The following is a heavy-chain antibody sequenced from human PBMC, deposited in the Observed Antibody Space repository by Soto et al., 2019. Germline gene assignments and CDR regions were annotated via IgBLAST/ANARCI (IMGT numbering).Heavy chain of an antibody. V-gene: IGHV1-46*01. Sequence: ASVKASCSASGGTSSSYALSWVRQAPGQGLEWMGMINPSGGSTIYAQKFQGRVTMTRDTSTSTVYMELSSLRSEDTAVYYCARDYVPRWFLFDYWGQGTLVTVSS. D-gene: IGHD3-10*01. CDR3: ARDYVPRWFLFDY. CDR2: INPSGGST. CDR1: GGTSSSYA. J-gene: IGHJ4*02.